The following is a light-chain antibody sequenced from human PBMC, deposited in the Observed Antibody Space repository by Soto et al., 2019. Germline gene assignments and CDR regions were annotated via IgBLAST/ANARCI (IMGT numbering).Light chain of an antibody. CDR3: AAWDDSVNGDV. Sequence: SVLTQPASASGTPGQRVTISCSGNKSNIGNITGSYDQQFPGMAPGLFIRKSNQRPSAVPDRLSGSNSGTSASLAISGLQSEDEADYYCAAWDDSVNGDVFGTGTKLTVL. CDR2: KSN. CDR1: KSNIGNIT. J-gene: IGLJ1*01. V-gene: IGLV1-44*01.